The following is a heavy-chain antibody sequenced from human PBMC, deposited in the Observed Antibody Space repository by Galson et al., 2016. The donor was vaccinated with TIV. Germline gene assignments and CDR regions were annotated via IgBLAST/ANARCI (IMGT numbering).Heavy chain of an antibody. CDR2: IGGNGGSP. D-gene: IGHD3-3*01. V-gene: IGHV3-23*01. Sequence: SLRLSCAASGFSFSNYAMSWVRQAPGRGLEWVSGIGGNGGSPNYGDSVKGRFTISRDNSKNILYLQMNSLRAEDTAVYYCAKRPIITIFGAGSNYCDSWGQGTLVTVSS. CDR3: AKRPIITIFGAGSNYCDS. CDR1: GFSFSNYA. J-gene: IGHJ4*02.